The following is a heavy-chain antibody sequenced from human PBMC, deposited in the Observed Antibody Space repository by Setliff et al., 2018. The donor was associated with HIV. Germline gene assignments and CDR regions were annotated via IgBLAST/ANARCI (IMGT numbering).Heavy chain of an antibody. CDR1: GGSISSGTYY. J-gene: IGHJ4*02. CDR2: AVYSDNT. CDR3: ARGYSSGWTGYFDY. D-gene: IGHD6-19*01. V-gene: IGHV4-39*07. Sequence: SETLSLTCIVSGGSISSGTYYWGWIRQPPGKRLEYIGSAVYSDNTYYKPSLKNRVTISVDRSKNQFSLRLSSVTAADTAVYYCARGYSSGWTGYFDYCVQGTLVTVS.